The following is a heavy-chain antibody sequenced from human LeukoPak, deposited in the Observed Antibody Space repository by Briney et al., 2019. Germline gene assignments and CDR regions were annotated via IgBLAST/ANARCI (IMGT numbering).Heavy chain of an antibody. Sequence: GESLRLSCAASGFTFSTYSMNWVRQAPGKGLEWVSFIITGSSTIYYADSVKGRFTISRDNAKNSLYLQMNSLRDEDTAVYYCARVAEIQLWLRSAFDYWGQGTLVTVSS. CDR3: ARVAEIQLWLRSAFDY. V-gene: IGHV3-48*02. CDR2: IITGSSTI. J-gene: IGHJ4*02. CDR1: GFTFSTYS. D-gene: IGHD5-18*01.